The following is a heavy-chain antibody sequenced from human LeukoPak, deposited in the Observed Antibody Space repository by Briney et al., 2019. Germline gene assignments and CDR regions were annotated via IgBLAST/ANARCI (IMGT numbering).Heavy chain of an antibody. V-gene: IGHV4-59*01. CDR3: ARGRDGYNMD. CDR2: IYYSGST. J-gene: IGHJ4*02. D-gene: IGHD5-24*01. CDR1: GGSISSYY. Sequence: SETLSLTCTVSGGSISSYYWSWIRQPPGKGLEWIGYIYYSGSTNHNPSLKSRVTISVDTSKNQFSLKLSSVTAADTAVYYCARGRDGYNMDWGQGTLVTVSS.